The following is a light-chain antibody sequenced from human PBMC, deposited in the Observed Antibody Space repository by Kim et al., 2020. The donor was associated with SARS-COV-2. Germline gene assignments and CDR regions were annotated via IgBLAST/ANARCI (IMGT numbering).Light chain of an antibody. Sequence: SPGESATRSCRTSQSGGFNLAWYQQRPGQAPRLLKHSASTRATGVPVRFSGSGSGTEFTLTITDLQSEDFAVYHCQQYNEWPPWTFGQGTKVEIK. CDR3: QQYNEWPPWT. CDR1: QSGGFN. J-gene: IGKJ1*01. V-gene: IGKV3-15*01. CDR2: SAS.